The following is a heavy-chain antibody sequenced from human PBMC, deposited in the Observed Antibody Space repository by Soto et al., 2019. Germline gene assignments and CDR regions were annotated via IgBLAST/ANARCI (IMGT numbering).Heavy chain of an antibody. CDR1: GFTFSGNV. D-gene: IGHD2-21*02. V-gene: IGHV3-23*01. CDR3: ATNGCGGDCYSSVAGNWFDP. Sequence: EVQLLESGGGLVQPGGSLRLSCVASGFTFSGNVMSWVRQAPGKGLEWISIISGSGGSTYYADSVKGRSTISRDTSITTLSLQMHSLTAAEPAVYYSATNGCGGDCYSSVAGNWFDPWGEGTLVTVSS. CDR2: ISGSGGST. J-gene: IGHJ5*02.